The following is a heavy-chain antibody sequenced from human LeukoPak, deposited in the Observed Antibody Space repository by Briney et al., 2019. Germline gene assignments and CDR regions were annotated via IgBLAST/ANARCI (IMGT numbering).Heavy chain of an antibody. V-gene: IGHV4-59*08. J-gene: IGHJ4*02. D-gene: IGHD6-13*01. Sequence: SETLSLTCTVSGGSISSYYWSWIRQPPGKGLEWIGYIYYSGSTDYNPSLKTRVTISVDTSKNQFSLKLSSVTAADTAVYYCARGAAGTVPFDYWGQGTLVTVSS. CDR3: ARGAAGTVPFDY. CDR2: IYYSGST. CDR1: GGSISSYY.